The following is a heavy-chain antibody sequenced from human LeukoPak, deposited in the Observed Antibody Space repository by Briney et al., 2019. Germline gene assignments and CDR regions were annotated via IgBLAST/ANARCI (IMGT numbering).Heavy chain of an antibody. D-gene: IGHD3-10*01. CDR1: GYTFTAHY. Sequence: SVKVSCKTSGYTFTAHYIHWVRQAPGQGLEWMGGIIPIFGTANYAQKFQGRVTITADESTSTAYMELSSLRSEDTAVYYCARDRGITIVRGVIGWFDPWGQGTLVTVSS. J-gene: IGHJ5*02. CDR3: ARDRGITIVRGVIGWFDP. CDR2: IIPIFGTA. V-gene: IGHV1-69*13.